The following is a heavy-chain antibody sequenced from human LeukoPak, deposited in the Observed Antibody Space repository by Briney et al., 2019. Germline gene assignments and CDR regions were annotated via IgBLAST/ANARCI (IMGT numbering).Heavy chain of an antibody. CDR1: GFTFSSYA. Sequence: GGSLRLSCAASGFTFSSYAMSWVRQAPGKGLEWVSAISGSGGSTYYADSVKGRFTISRDNSKNTLYQQMNSLRAEDTAVYYCARKSTAARLDDYWGQGTLVTVSS. V-gene: IGHV3-23*01. CDR3: ARKSTAARLDDY. D-gene: IGHD6-6*01. CDR2: ISGSGGST. J-gene: IGHJ4*02.